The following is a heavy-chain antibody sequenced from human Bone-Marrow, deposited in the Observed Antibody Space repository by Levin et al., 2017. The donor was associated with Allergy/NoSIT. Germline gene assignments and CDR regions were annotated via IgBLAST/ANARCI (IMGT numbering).Heavy chain of an antibody. CDR1: GFTFSNYG. Sequence: GGSLRLSCTASGFTFSNYGMHWVRQAPGKGLEWVAFISHDGSNIYYGDSVKGRFTISRDNSKNTLSLQMNSLRAGDTAVYYCAKDAVRGQGGIQIFQQYYFDVWGQGTLVTVSS. J-gene: IGHJ4*02. CDR2: ISHDGSNI. CDR3: AKDAVRGQGGIQIFQQYYFDV. D-gene: IGHD5-18*01. V-gene: IGHV3-30*18.